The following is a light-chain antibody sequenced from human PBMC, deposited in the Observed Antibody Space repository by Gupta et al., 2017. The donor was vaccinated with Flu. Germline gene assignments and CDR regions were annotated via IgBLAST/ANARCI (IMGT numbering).Light chain of an antibody. CDR3: SSYTSSSTLYG. Sequence: QSALTQPASVSGSPGQSITISCTGTSSDVGGYNYVSWYQQHPGKAPKLVIYEVSNRPSGVSNRFSGSKSGNTASLTISGLQAEDEADYYCSSYTSSSTLYGFGTGTKVTVL. V-gene: IGLV2-14*01. CDR2: EVS. J-gene: IGLJ1*01. CDR1: SSDVGGYNY.